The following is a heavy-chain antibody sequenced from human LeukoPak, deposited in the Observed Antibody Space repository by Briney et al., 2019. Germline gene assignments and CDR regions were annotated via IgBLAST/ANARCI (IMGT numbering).Heavy chain of an antibody. CDR1: GFTVSNVW. Sequence: PGGSLRLSCAASGFTVSNVWVSWVRQAPGKGLEWDGLIYSKTVGGTTDYAAPVKGRFTISRDDSKNTLYLQMNSLKTEDTGVYYCTATLPNWGQGTLVTVSS. CDR3: TATLPN. D-gene: IGHD2/OR15-2a*01. V-gene: IGHV3-15*01. CDR2: IYSKTVGGTT. J-gene: IGHJ4*02.